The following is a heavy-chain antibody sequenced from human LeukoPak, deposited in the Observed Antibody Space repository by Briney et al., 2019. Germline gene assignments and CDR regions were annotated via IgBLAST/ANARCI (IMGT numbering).Heavy chain of an antibody. D-gene: IGHD2-2*01. CDR2: IYHSGGT. J-gene: IGHJ6*02. V-gene: IGHV4-38-2*02. CDR1: GYSINSGYT. CDR3: ARVGYCSSTSCYGMDV. Sequence: PSETLSLTCTVSGYSINSGYTWGWIRQPPGKGLEWIGNIYHSGGTYYNPSLTSRVTISVDTSKNQFSLKLTSVTAADTAVYYCARVGYCSSTSCYGMDVWGQGTTVTVSS.